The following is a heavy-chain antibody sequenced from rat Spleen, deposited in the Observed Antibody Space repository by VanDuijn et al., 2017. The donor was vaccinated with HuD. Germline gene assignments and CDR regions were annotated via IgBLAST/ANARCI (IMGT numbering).Heavy chain of an antibody. Sequence: EVQLVESGGGLVQPGGSLKLSCAASGFTFSDYNMAWVRQAPKKGLEWVASISTGGGSTYYRDSVKGRFTISRDNEKSTLYLQMDSLRSEDTATYYCTTVLQGHGFAYWGQGTLVTVSS. CDR1: GFTFSDYN. J-gene: IGHJ3*01. CDR2: ISTGGGST. V-gene: IGHV5S23*01. CDR3: TTVLQGHGFAY. D-gene: IGHD1-1*01.